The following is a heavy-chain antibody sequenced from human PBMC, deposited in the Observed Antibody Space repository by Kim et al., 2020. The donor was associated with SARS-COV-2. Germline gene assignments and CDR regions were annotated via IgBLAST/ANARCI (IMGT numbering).Heavy chain of an antibody. J-gene: IGHJ1*01. CDR3: ARDQRYCSSTSCYVPGYFQH. CDR2: IYYSGST. D-gene: IGHD2-2*01. V-gene: IGHV4-31*03. Sequence: SETLSLTCTVSGGSISSGGYYWSWIRQHPGKGLEWIGYIYYSGSTYYNPSLKSRVTISVDTSKNQFSLKLSSVTAADTAVYYCARDQRYCSSTSCYVPGYFQHWGQSTLVTVSS. CDR1: GGSISSGGYY.